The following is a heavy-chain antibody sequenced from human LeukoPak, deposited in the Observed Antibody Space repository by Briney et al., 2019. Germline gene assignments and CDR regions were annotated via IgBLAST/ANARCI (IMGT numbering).Heavy chain of an antibody. J-gene: IGHJ4*02. CDR1: GYTLIELS. V-gene: IGHV1-24*01. CDR3: ATAPSQQQLVLVY. Sequence: ASVKVSCKVSGYTLIELSMHWVRQAPGKGLEWMGGFDPEDGETIYAQKFQGRVTMTEGTSTDTAYMELSSLRSEDTAVYYCATAPSQQQLVLVYWGQGTLVTVSS. D-gene: IGHD6-13*01. CDR2: FDPEDGET.